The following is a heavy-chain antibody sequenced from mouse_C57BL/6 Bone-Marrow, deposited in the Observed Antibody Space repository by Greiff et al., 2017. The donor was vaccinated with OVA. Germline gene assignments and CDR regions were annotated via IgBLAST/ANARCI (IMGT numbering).Heavy chain of an antibody. CDR3: ARAPNWAFDY. V-gene: IGHV5-4*03. J-gene: IGHJ2*01. D-gene: IGHD4-1*01. CDR2: ISDGGSYT. Sequence: EVKVVESGGGLVKPGGSLKLSCAASGFTFSSYAMSWVRQTPEKRLEWVATISDGGSYTYYPDNVKGRFTISRDNAKNNLYLQMSHLKSEDTAMYYCARAPNWAFDYWGQGTTLTVSS. CDR1: GFTFSSYA.